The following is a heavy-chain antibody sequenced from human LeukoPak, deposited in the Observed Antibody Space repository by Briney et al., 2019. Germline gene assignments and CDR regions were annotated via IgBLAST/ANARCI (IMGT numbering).Heavy chain of an antibody. J-gene: IGHJ3*02. CDR2: ISYDGSNR. Sequence: GGSLRLSCAASGFTFSSYAMHWVRQAPGKGLEWVAVISYDGSNRYYADSVKGRFTISRDNSKNTLYLQMNSLRAEDTAVYYCARVRGAFDIWGQGTMVTVSS. CDR1: GFTFSSYA. V-gene: IGHV3-30-3*01. CDR3: ARVRGAFDI. D-gene: IGHD3-3*01.